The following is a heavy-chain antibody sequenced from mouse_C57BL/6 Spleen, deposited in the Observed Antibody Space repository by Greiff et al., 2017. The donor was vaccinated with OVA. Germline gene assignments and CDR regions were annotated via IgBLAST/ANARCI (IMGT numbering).Heavy chain of an antibody. V-gene: IGHV6-3*01. CDR3: TTIYDGYYGY. J-gene: IGHJ2*01. CDR2: IRLKSDNYAT. D-gene: IGHD2-3*01. CDR1: GFTFSNYW. Sequence: EVKLMESGGGLVQPGGSMKLSCVASGFTFSNYWMNWVRQSPEKGLEWVAQIRLKSDNYATHYAESVKGRFTISRDDSKSSVYLQMNNLRAEDTGIYYCTTIYDGYYGYWGQGTTLTVSS.